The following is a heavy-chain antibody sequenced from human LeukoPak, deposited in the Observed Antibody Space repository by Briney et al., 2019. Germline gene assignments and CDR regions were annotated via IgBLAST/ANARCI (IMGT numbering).Heavy chain of an antibody. CDR1: GFTFSSYE. V-gene: IGHV3-48*03. Sequence: GGSLRLSCAVSGFTFSSYEMNWVRQAPGKGLEWVSYISSSGSTIYYADSVKGRFTISRDSSKNTLYLQMSSLRPEDTAVYYCAKDKGREGDYWGQGNLVTVSS. J-gene: IGHJ4*02. CDR2: ISSSGSTI. CDR3: AKDKGREGDY.